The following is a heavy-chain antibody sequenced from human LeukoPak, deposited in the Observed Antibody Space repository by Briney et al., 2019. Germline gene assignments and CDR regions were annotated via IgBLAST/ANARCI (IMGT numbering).Heavy chain of an antibody. Sequence: KSSETLSLTCTVSGGFISSHYWSWIRQPPGKGLEWIGYIYYSGSTNYYPSLKSRVTISVDTSKNQFSLKLSSVTAADTAVYYCARVNSAVVPAFDYWGQGTLVTVSS. CDR1: GGFISSHY. J-gene: IGHJ4*02. D-gene: IGHD2-2*01. CDR2: IYYSGST. V-gene: IGHV4-59*11. CDR3: ARVNSAVVPAFDY.